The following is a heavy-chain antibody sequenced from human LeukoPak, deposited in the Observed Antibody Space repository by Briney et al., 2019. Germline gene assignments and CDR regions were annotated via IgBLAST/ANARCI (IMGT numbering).Heavy chain of an antibody. CDR2: ISGSGGST. Sequence: GGSRSSSGEAPGLTFSSNALSWVGQAQGKGLDWVSAISGSGGSTYYADSVKGRFTISRDNSKNTLYLQMNSLRAEDTAVYYCAKDAVTMVRGVMPDWGQGTLVTVSS. CDR3: AKDAVTMVRGVMPD. V-gene: IGHV3-23*01. CDR1: GLTFSSNA. J-gene: IGHJ4*02. D-gene: IGHD3-10*01.